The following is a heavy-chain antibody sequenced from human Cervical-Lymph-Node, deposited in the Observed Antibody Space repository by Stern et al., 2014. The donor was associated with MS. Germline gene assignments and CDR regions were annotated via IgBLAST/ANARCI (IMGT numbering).Heavy chain of an antibody. CDR2: INAGTGNT. V-gene: IGHV1-3*01. Sequence: QLVQSGAEVRKPGASVQVSCKASGYTFTSYAMNWVRQAPGQRLEWMGGINAGTGNTKYSQKFQARVTLTRDTSASTAYMELSSLRSEDTAVYYCAKEGANDCFDYWGQGTLVTVSS. CDR1: GYTFTSYA. J-gene: IGHJ4*02. CDR3: AKEGANDCFDY.